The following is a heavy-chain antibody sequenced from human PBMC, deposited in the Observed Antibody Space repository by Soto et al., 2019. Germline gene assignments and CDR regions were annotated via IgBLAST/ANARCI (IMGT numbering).Heavy chain of an antibody. CDR1: GGSISSGGYY. Sequence: PWETLSLTCTVSGGSISSGGYYWSWIRQHPGKGLEWIGYIYYSGSTYYNPSLKSRVTISVDTSKNQFSLKLSSVTAADTAVYYCAGSVAGTKGGWFDPWGQGTLVTVSS. J-gene: IGHJ5*02. D-gene: IGHD6-19*01. V-gene: IGHV4-31*03. CDR3: AGSVAGTKGGWFDP. CDR2: IYYSGST.